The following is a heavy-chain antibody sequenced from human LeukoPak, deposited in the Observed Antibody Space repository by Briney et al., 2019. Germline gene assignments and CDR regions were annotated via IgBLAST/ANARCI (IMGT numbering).Heavy chain of an antibody. D-gene: IGHD6-19*01. Sequence: SETLSLTCTVSGGSISRYYWSWVRQPPGKGLERIGDIYYSGSTNYNPTLKGRVTISVDTSKKQFSLNLSSVTAADTAVYYCARSSIGVAHDAFDIWGQGTMVTVCS. CDR3: ARSSIGVAHDAFDI. V-gene: IGHV4-59*01. J-gene: IGHJ3*02. CDR2: IYYSGST. CDR1: GGSISRYY.